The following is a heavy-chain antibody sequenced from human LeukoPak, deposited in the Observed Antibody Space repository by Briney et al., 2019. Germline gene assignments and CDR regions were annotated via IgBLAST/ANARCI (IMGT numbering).Heavy chain of an antibody. CDR1: GGSISSYY. D-gene: IGHD5-24*01. V-gene: IGHV4-59*01. CDR2: IYYSGST. J-gene: IGHJ4*02. CDR3: ARVRRDGHNSPDY. Sequence: SETLSLTCTVSGGSISSYYWSWIRQPPGKGLEWIGYIYYSGSTNYNPSLKSRVTISVDTSKNQFSLKLSSVTAADTAVYYCARVRRDGHNSPDYWGQGTLVTVSS.